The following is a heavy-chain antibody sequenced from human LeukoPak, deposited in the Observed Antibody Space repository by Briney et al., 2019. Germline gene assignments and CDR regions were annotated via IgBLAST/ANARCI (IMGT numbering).Heavy chain of an antibody. CDR2: IYHSGST. D-gene: IGHD3-16*02. V-gene: IGHV4-39*07. CDR3: ARDPGGMGSYRYYFDY. CDR1: GGSISSSTFY. J-gene: IGHJ4*02. Sequence: SETLSLTCTVSGGSISSSTFYWGWIRQPPGKGLEWIGNIYHSGSTYYNPSLKSRVTISVDTSKNQFSLKLSSVTAADTAVYYCARDPGGMGSYRYYFDYWGQGTLVTVSS.